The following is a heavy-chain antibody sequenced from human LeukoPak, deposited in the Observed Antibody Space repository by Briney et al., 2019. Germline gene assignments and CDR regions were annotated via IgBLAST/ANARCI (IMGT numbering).Heavy chain of an antibody. V-gene: IGHV1-46*01. J-gene: IGHJ3*02. D-gene: IGHD3-10*01. Sequence: ASVKVSCKXSGYTFTSYYMHWVRQAPGQGLEWMGIINPSGGSTSYAQKFQGRVTMTRDTSTSTVYMELSSLRSEDTAVYYCARGLLWFGELPHGAFDIWGQGTMVTVSS. CDR1: GYTFTSYY. CDR2: INPSGGST. CDR3: ARGLLWFGELPHGAFDI.